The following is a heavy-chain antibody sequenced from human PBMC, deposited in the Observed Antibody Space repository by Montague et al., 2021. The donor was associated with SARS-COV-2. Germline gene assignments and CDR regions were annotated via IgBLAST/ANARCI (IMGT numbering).Heavy chain of an antibody. Sequence: PALGKPTQTLTLTCTFSGFSLNTSGEGVGWVRQPPGKALEWLALIYWDDDKRYSPSLKSRSTIPKDTTKNEVVLTVANMDPVDTATYYCARYGDYGSWFDPWGQGTLVTVSS. V-gene: IGHV2-5*02. CDR2: IYWDDDK. D-gene: IGHD4-17*01. CDR1: GFSLNTSGEG. J-gene: IGHJ5*02. CDR3: ARYGDYGSWFDP.